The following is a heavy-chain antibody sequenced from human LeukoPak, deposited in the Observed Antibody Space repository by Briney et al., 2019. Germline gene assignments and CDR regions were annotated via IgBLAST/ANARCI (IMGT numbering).Heavy chain of an antibody. J-gene: IGHJ2*01. D-gene: IGHD1-1*01. V-gene: IGHV4-61*02. Sequence: SQTLSLTCTVSGGSISSGSYFWSWIRQPAGKGLEWIGRINTSGSTNYNPSLKSRVTMSVDTSKNQFSLKLNSVTAAETAVYYCASRRGGTYADWYFDLWGRGTLVTVSS. CDR1: GGSISSGSYF. CDR3: ASRRGGTYADWYFDL. CDR2: INTSGST.